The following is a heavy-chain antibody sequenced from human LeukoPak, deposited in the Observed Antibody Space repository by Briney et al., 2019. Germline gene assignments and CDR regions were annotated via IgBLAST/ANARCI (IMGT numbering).Heavy chain of an antibody. CDR2: IYYSGST. D-gene: IGHD6-13*01. CDR1: GGSISSSSYY. J-gene: IGHJ3*02. Sequence: KASETLSLTCTVSGGSISSSSYYWGWIRQPPGKGLEWIGSIYYSGSTYYNPSLKSRVTISVDTSKNQFSLKLSSVTAADTAVYYCAGAYRSNAFDIWGQGTMVTVSS. CDR3: AGAYRSNAFDI. V-gene: IGHV4-39*01.